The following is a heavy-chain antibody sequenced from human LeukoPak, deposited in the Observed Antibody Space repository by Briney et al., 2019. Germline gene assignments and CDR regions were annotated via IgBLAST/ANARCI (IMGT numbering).Heavy chain of an antibody. J-gene: IGHJ4*02. Sequence: SETLSLTCTVSGGSISSSSYYWGWIRQPPGKGLEWIGSIYYSGSTYYNPSLKSRVTISVDTSKNQFSLKLSSVTAADTAVYYCASPREVSAVAGTFLRFDYWGQGTLVTVSS. CDR1: GGSISSSSYY. CDR2: IYYSGST. D-gene: IGHD6-19*01. V-gene: IGHV4-39*01. CDR3: ASPREVSAVAGTFLRFDY.